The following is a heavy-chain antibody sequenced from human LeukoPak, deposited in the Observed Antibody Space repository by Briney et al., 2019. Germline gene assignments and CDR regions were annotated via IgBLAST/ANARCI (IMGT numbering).Heavy chain of an antibody. D-gene: IGHD4-17*01. CDR3: ARDSYGDYVESLDY. Sequence: SETLSLTCTVSGGSISSSSYYWGWIRQPPGKGLEWIGEINHSGSTNYNPSLKSRVTISVDTSKNQFSLKLSSVTAADTAVYYCARDSYGDYVESLDYWGQGTLVTVSS. CDR1: GGSISSSSYY. J-gene: IGHJ4*02. CDR2: INHSGST. V-gene: IGHV4-39*07.